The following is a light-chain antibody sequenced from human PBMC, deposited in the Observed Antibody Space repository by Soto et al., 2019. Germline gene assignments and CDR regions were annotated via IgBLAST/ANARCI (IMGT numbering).Light chain of an antibody. Sequence: QSALTQPASVSGSPGQSFTISCTGTSSDVGGYNSVSWYQQHPGKAPKLMIYDVSNRPSGVSNRFSGSKSGNTASLTISGLQAEDEADYYCSSYTSSSTVFAGGTKVTVL. CDR2: DVS. CDR3: SSYTSSSTV. J-gene: IGLJ3*02. CDR1: SSDVGGYNS. V-gene: IGLV2-14*03.